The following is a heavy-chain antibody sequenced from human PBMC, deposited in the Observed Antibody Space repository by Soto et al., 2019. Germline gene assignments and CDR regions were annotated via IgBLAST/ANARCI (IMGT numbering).Heavy chain of an antibody. Sequence: GGSLRLSCAASGFTFSSYAMSWVRQAPGKGLEWVSAISGSGGSTYYEDSVKGRFTISRDNSKNTLYLQMNSLRAEDTAVYYWAKDKTAMVLGFDYWGQGTLVTVSS. D-gene: IGHD5-18*01. J-gene: IGHJ4*02. CDR1: GFTFSSYA. V-gene: IGHV3-23*01. CDR3: AKDKTAMVLGFDY. CDR2: ISGSGGST.